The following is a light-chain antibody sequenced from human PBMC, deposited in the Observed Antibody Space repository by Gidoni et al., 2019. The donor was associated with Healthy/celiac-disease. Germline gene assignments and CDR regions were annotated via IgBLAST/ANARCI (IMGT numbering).Light chain of an antibody. CDR3: QQYGSSPPIT. Sequence: EIVLTPSPGTLSLSQGERATLSCRAIQSVSSSYLAWYQQKPGHAPRLLIYGASSRATGIPDRFSGSGSGTDFTLTISRLEPEDFAVYYCQQYGSSPPITFXQXTRLEIK. CDR2: GAS. CDR1: QSVSSSY. V-gene: IGKV3-20*01. J-gene: IGKJ5*01.